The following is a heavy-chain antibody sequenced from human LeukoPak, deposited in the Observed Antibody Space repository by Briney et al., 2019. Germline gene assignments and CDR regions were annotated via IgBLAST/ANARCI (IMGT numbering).Heavy chain of an antibody. D-gene: IGHD5-18*01. J-gene: IGHJ4*02. CDR2: ISSGSKYI. V-gene: IGHV3-21*01. CDR3: ARALSYSYGSMDF. CDR1: GFTFSSYS. Sequence: GGSLGLSCADSGFTFSSYSMNWVRQAPGKGLEWVSSISSGSKYIYNADSVKGRFTISRDNAKNSLYLQMNSLRAEDTAVYYCARALSYSYGSMDFWGQGTLVIVSS.